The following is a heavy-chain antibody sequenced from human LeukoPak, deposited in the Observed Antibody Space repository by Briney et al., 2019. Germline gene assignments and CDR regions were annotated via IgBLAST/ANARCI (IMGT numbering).Heavy chain of an antibody. V-gene: IGHV5-51*01. Sequence: GESLKISCQASGYSFTKYWIGWVRQMSGKGLEWMEIIYPGDSDTRYSPSFQGQVTISADKSISTAYLQWSSLKASDTAMYYCARWAATGTGLDYWGQGTLVTVSS. CDR2: IYPGDSDT. CDR1: GYSFTKYW. D-gene: IGHD6-13*01. J-gene: IGHJ4*02. CDR3: ARWAATGTGLDY.